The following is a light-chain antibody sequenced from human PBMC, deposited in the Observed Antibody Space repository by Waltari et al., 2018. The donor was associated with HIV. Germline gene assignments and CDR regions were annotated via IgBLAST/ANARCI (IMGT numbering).Light chain of an antibody. V-gene: IGLV3-25*03. CDR1: ALPKQS. CDR2: KDT. CDR3: HSSDSSAAYV. Sequence: SYELTQPPSVSVSPGQTARITCFGDALPKQSVYWYQQKPGQAPVLLIYKDTERPSGIPERFSGSSSGTTVTLTISGVQAEDEADYYCHSSDSSAAYVFGTGTKVTVL. J-gene: IGLJ1*01.